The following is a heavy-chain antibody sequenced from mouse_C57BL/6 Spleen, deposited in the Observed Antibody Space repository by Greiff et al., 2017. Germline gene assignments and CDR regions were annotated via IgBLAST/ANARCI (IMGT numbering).Heavy chain of an antibody. CDR3: ARKDYGSSSFDY. J-gene: IGHJ2*01. CDR2: IYPGDGDT. V-gene: IGHV1-82*01. Sequence: VQLQQSGPELVKPGASVKISCKASGYAFRSSWMNWVKQRPGKGLEWIGRIYPGDGDTNYNGKFKGKATLTADKSSSTAYMQLSSLTSEDSAVYFCARKDYGSSSFDYWGQGTTLTVSS. D-gene: IGHD1-1*01. CDR1: GYAFRSSW.